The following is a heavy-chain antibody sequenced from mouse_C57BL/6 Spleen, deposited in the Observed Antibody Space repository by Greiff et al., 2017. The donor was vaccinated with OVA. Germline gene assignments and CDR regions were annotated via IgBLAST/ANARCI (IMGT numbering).Heavy chain of an antibody. V-gene: IGHV5-17*01. CDR1: GFTFSDYG. CDR2: ISSGSSTI. CDR3: ATYYDYDCYAMDY. Sequence: EVMLVESGGGLVKPGGSLKLSCAASGFTFSDYGMHWVRQAPEKGLEWVAYISSGSSTIYYADTVKGRFTISRDNAKNTLFLQMTSLRSEDTAMYYCATYYDYDCYAMDYWGQGTSVTVSS. D-gene: IGHD2-4*01. J-gene: IGHJ4*01.